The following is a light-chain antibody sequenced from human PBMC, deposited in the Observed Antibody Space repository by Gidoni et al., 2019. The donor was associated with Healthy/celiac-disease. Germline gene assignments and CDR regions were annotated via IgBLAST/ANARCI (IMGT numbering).Light chain of an antibody. V-gene: IGKV1-39*01. J-gene: IGKJ1*01. CDR3: QKSYSTPRT. Sequence: DIPIPHPPSSLSASVGDRVTITCRASQSISNYLNWYQQKPGKAPKLLIYAASSLQSGVPSRFSGSGSGTDFTLTISRLQPEDVATYYCQKSYSTPRTFGQGTKVEIK. CDR1: QSISNY. CDR2: AAS.